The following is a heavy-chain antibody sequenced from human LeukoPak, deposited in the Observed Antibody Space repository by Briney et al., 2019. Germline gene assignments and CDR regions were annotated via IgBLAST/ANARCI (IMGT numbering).Heavy chain of an antibody. CDR1: GYTFTSYY. J-gene: IGHJ4*02. CDR3: AREGVAGPFDY. Sequence: GASVKVSCKASGYTFTSYYMHWVRQAPGQGLEWMGIINPSGGSTSYAQKFQGRVAMTRDTSTSTVYMELSSLRSEDTAVYYCAREGVAGPFDYWGQGTLVTVSS. V-gene: IGHV1-46*01. D-gene: IGHD6-19*01. CDR2: INPSGGST.